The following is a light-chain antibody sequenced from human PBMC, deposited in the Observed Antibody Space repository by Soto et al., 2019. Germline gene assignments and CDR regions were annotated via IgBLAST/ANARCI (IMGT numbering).Light chain of an antibody. CDR3: SSYTSSSTPVV. CDR2: DVS. J-gene: IGLJ2*01. V-gene: IGLV2-14*01. Sequence: QSVRTQPASVSGSPGQSITISCTGTSSDVGGYNYVSWYQQHPGKAPKLMIYDVSNRPSGVSNRFSGSKSGNTASLTISGLQAEDEADYYCSSYTSSSTPVVFGGGTQLTVL. CDR1: SSDVGGYNY.